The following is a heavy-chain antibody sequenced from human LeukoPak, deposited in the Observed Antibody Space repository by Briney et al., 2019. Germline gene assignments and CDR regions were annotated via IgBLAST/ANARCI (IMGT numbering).Heavy chain of an antibody. CDR3: AKTHYDSSGYYDY. D-gene: IGHD3-22*01. CDR1: GFTFDDYA. Sequence: GRSLRLSRAASGFTFDDYAMHWVRQAPGKGLEWVSGISWNSGSIGYADSVKGRFTISRDNTKNSLYLQMNSLRAEDTALYYCAKTHYDSSGYYDYWGQGTLVTVSS. CDR2: ISWNSGSI. V-gene: IGHV3-9*01. J-gene: IGHJ4*02.